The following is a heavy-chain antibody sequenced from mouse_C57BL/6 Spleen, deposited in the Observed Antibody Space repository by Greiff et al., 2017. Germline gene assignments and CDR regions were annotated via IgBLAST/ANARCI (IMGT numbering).Heavy chain of an antibody. Sequence: EVKLEESGGDLVKPGGSLKLSCAASGFTFSSYGMSWVRQTPDKRLEWVATISSGGSYTYYPDSVKGRFTISRDNAKNTLYLQMSSLKSEDTAMYYCARDWEFDYWGQGTTLTVSS. CDR3: ARDWEFDY. V-gene: IGHV5-6*02. D-gene: IGHD4-1*01. J-gene: IGHJ2*01. CDR2: ISSGGSYT. CDR1: GFTFSSYG.